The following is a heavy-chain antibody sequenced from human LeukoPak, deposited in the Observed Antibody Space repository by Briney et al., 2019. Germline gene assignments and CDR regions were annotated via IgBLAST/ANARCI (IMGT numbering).Heavy chain of an antibody. J-gene: IGHJ4*02. Sequence: SETLSLTCAVYGGSFSGYYWSWIRQPPGKGLEWIGEINHSGSTNYNPSLKSRVTIAVDTSKNQFSLKLSPVTAADTAVYYCAKGIKAKLLWFGESKYYFDYWGQGTLVTVSS. CDR2: INHSGST. CDR3: AKGIKAKLLWFGESKYYFDY. CDR1: GGSFSGYY. D-gene: IGHD3-10*01. V-gene: IGHV4-34*01.